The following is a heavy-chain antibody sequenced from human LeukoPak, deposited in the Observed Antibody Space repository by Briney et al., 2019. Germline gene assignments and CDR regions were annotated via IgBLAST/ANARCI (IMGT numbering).Heavy chain of an antibody. V-gene: IGHV1-18*01. J-gene: IGHJ4*02. CDR1: GYTFTSYG. CDR3: ARNCSGGSCYPFNY. D-gene: IGHD2-15*01. Sequence: ASVKVSCKASGYTFTSYGISWVRQAPGQGLEWMGWINAYNGNTNYAQKLQGRVTMNTDTSTSTAYMELRSLRSDGTAVYYCARNCSGGSCYPFNYWGQGTLVTVSS. CDR2: INAYNGNT.